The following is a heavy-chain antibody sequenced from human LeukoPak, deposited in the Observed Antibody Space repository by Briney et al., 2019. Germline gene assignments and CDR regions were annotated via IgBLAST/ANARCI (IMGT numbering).Heavy chain of an antibody. CDR1: GGSISSYY. Sequence: PSETLSLTCTVSGGSISSYYWSWIRQPPGKGLEWIGYIYYSGSTNYNPSLKSRVTISVDTSKDQFSLKLSSVTAADPAVYYCASGRFGYSSSSDYWGQGTLVTVSS. V-gene: IGHV4-59*01. CDR3: ASGRFGYSSSSDY. J-gene: IGHJ4*02. CDR2: IYYSGST. D-gene: IGHD6-6*01.